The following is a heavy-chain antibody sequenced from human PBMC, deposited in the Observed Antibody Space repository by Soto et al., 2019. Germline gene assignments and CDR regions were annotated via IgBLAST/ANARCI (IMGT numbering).Heavy chain of an antibody. V-gene: IGHV4-59*01. J-gene: IGHJ4*02. CDR1: GGSISTYY. CDR2: IYYSGST. CDR3: VRDGDY. Sequence: QVHLQESGPGLVKPSETLSLTCTVSGGSISTYYWSWIRQPPGKGLECIVYIYYSGSTNYNPSLKSRVTISVDTSKNQFSLKLSSVAAADTAVYYCVRDGDYWGQGTLVTVSS.